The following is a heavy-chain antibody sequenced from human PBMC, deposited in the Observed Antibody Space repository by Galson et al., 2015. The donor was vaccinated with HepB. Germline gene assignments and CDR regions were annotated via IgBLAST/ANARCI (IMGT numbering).Heavy chain of an antibody. CDR2: INSDGSST. V-gene: IGHV3-74*01. J-gene: IGHJ5*02. CDR3: ARSHIVVVPAAIVGWFDP. D-gene: IGHD2-2*01. Sequence: SLRLSCAASGFTFSSYWMHWVRQAPGKGLVWVSRINSDGSSTSYADSVKGRFTISRDNAKNTLYLQMNSLRAEDTAVYYCARSHIVVVPAAIVGWFDPWGQGTLVTVSS. CDR1: GFTFSSYW.